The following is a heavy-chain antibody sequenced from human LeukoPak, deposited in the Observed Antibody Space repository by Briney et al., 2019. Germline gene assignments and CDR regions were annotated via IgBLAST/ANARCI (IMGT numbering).Heavy chain of an antibody. Sequence: SETLSLTCTVSGGSISSGGYYWSWIRQPPGKGLEWIGYIYHSGSTYYNPSLKSRVTVSVDRSKNQFSLKLSSVTAADTAVYYCARGDSSSDYEPPSGGDYWGQGTLVTVSS. V-gene: IGHV4-30-2*01. CDR1: GGSISSGGYY. CDR3: ARGDSSSDYEPPSGGDY. CDR2: IYHSGST. D-gene: IGHD6-13*01. J-gene: IGHJ4*02.